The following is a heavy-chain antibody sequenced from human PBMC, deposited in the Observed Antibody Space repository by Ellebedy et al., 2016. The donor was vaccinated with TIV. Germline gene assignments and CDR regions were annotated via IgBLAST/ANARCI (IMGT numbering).Heavy chain of an antibody. Sequence: GESLKISCAASGFTFSTYGMHWVRQAPGKGLAWVAVISYDGTKKYYADSVKGRFTISRDNSKNTLYLQMNSLRAEDTAVYYCAKDFTIFGVVTYFDYWGQGTLVTVSS. V-gene: IGHV3-30*18. J-gene: IGHJ4*02. CDR1: GFTFSTYG. D-gene: IGHD3-3*01. CDR2: ISYDGTKK. CDR3: AKDFTIFGVVTYFDY.